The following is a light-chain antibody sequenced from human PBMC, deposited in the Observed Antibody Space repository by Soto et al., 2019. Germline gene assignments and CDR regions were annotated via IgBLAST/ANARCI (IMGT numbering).Light chain of an antibody. CDR1: QSVSSSY. J-gene: IGKJ5*01. CDR2: GAS. CDR3: QQYNNWPPIT. Sequence: EIVMTQSPATLSLSPGERATLSCRASQSVSSSYLSWYQQKPGQAPRLLIYGASTRATGIPARFSGSWSGTDFTLTISSLQPEDFAVYFCQQYNNWPPITFGLGTRLEIK. V-gene: IGKV3D-7*01.